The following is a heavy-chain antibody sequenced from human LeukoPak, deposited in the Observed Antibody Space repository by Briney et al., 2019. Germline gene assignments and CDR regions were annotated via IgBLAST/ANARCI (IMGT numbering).Heavy chain of an antibody. CDR3: AKDWKVGYSYPDY. D-gene: IGHD5-18*01. CDR1: GFTLNNHG. CDR2: LIGTTGNT. J-gene: IGHJ4*02. Sequence: GGSLRLSCAASGFTLNNHGMTWVRQAPGKGLEWVATLIGTTGNTYYADSVKGRFTISRDNSKNTLYLQMNSLRAEDTAVYYCAKDWKVGYSYPDYWGQGTLVTVSS. V-gene: IGHV3-23*01.